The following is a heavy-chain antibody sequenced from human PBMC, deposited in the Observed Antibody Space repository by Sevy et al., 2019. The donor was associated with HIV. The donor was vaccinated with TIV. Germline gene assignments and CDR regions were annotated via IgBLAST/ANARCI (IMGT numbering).Heavy chain of an antibody. Sequence: SETLSLTCAVSGGSISSSNWWRCVRQPPGEGLEWIGEIYRSSSTNYNPSLKSRVTISVDKSKNQFSLKLSSVTAADTAVYYCARDRDGYNYPGYWGQGTLVTVSS. J-gene: IGHJ4*02. CDR1: GGSISSSNW. V-gene: IGHV4-4*02. D-gene: IGHD5-12*01. CDR2: IYRSSST. CDR3: ARDRDGYNYPGY.